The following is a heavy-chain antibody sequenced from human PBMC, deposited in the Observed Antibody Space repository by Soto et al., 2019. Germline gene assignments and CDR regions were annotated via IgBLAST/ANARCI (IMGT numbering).Heavy chain of an antibody. D-gene: IGHD3-22*01. J-gene: IGHJ4*02. CDR3: ASLRLDYDSSGYYYDGNFDY. Sequence: PSETLSLTCTVSGGSISSGGYYWSWIRQHPGKGLEWIGYIYYSGSTYYNPSLKSRVTISVDTSKNQFSLKLSSVTAADTAVYYCASLRLDYDSSGYYYDGNFDYWGQGTLVTVSS. CDR1: GGSISSGGYY. V-gene: IGHV4-31*03. CDR2: IYYSGST.